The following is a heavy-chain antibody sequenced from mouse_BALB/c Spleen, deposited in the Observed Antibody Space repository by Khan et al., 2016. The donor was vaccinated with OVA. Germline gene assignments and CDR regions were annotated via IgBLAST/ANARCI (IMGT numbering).Heavy chain of an antibody. J-gene: IGHJ1*01. CDR1: GYTFTTAG. CDR2: INTHSGVP. Sequence: QIQLVQSGPELKKPGETVRISCKASGYTFTTAGMQWVQKMPGKGLKWIGWINTHSGVPKYAEDFKGRFAFSLETSASTAYLQITNLKNEDTATYFCASGYGYGWYFDVWGAGTPVTVSS. CDR3: ASGYGYGWYFDV. V-gene: IGHV9-4*02. D-gene: IGHD2-2*01.